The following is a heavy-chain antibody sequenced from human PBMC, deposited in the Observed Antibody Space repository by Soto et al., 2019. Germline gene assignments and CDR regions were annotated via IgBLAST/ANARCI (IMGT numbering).Heavy chain of an antibody. D-gene: IGHD1-20*01. J-gene: IGHJ4*02. V-gene: IGHV4-34*01. CDR1: GGSFSGYY. CDR3: ARGRRITGTYFDY. CDR2: INHSGST. Sequence: QVQLQQWGAGLLKPSETLSLTCAVYGGSFSGYYWSWIRQPPGKGLEWIGEINHSGSTNYNPSLKSRVPISVDTSKNQFSLKLSSVTAADTAVYYCARGRRITGTYFDYWGQGTLVTVSS.